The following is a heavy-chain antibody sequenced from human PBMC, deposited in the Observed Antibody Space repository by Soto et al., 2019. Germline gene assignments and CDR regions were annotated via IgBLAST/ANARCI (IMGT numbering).Heavy chain of an antibody. CDR1: GFSFSTTG. J-gene: IGHJ5*01. D-gene: IGHD6-19*01. V-gene: IGHV3-30*18. CDR2: ISHDGGAV. CDR3: AKDLYSSGWFNFFAS. Sequence: QVQLVESGGGVVQPGRSLRLSCAASGFSFSTTGMHWVRQAPGKGLEWVAMISHDGGAVHFADSVKGRFTISRDDSTNTLYLQMNSLRPEDTAVYYCAKDLYSSGWFNFFASWGQGSLVTVSS.